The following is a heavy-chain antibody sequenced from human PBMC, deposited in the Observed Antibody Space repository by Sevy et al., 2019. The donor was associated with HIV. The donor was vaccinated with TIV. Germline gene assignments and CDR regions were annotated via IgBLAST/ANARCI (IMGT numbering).Heavy chain of an antibody. Sequence: ASVKVSCKASGYIFTNYEINWVRQATGQGLEWLGRMNPDSGNTDYAQKFQGRVTMTRNTSISTAYMELSSLRSEDTAVYFCARGPYDSSPDYYYYFGMDVWGQGTPVTVSS. V-gene: IGHV1-8*01. D-gene: IGHD3-3*01. CDR3: ARGPYDSSPDYYYYFGMDV. J-gene: IGHJ6*02. CDR2: MNPDSGNT. CDR1: GYIFTNYE.